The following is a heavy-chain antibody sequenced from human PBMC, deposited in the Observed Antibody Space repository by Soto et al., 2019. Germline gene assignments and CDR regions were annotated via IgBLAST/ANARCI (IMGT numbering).Heavy chain of an antibody. CDR2: IWYDGSNK. V-gene: IGHV3-33*01. Sequence: QVQLVESGGGVVQPGRSLRLSCAASGFTFSNYDIHWVRQAPGKGLEWVAVIWYDGSNKYYADSVKGRFTISRDNSKNTVYLQMNSLRAEDTAVYYCARDKCGARWYGMCARSFDPWGQGTPVTV. D-gene: IGHD6-13*01. CDR3: ARDKCGARWYGMCARSFDP. J-gene: IGHJ5*02. CDR1: GFTFSNYD.